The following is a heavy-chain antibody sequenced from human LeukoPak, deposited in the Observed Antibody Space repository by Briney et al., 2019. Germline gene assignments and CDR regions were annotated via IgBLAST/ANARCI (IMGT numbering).Heavy chain of an antibody. CDR2: INPNSGGT. J-gene: IGHJ6*03. CDR3: VSIGKVGYYYYMDV. Sequence: GASVKVSCKASGYTFTGYYMHWVRQAPGQGLEWMGWINPNSGGTNYAQKFQGRVTMTRDTSISTAYMELSRLRSDDTAVYYCVSIGKVGYYYYMDVWGKGTTVTVSS. V-gene: IGHV1-2*02. D-gene: IGHD1-26*01. CDR1: GYTFTGYY.